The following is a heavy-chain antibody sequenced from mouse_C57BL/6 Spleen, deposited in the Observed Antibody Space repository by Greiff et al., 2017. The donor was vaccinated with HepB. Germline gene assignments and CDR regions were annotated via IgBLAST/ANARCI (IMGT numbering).Heavy chain of an antibody. CDR3: ARPPDDDDGAWFAY. Sequence: EVHLVESGGGLVKPGGSLKLSCAASGFTFSSYTMSWVRQTPEKRLEWVATISGGGGNTYYPDSVKGRFTISRDNAKNTLYLQMSSLRSEDTALYYCARPPDDDDGAWFAYWGQGTLVTVSA. CDR1: GFTFSSYT. D-gene: IGHD2-4*01. CDR2: ISGGGGNT. V-gene: IGHV5-9*01. J-gene: IGHJ3*01.